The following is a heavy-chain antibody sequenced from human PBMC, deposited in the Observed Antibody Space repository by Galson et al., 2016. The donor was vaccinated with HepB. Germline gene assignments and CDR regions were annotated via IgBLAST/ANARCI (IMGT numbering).Heavy chain of an antibody. V-gene: IGHV3-33*01. CDR1: GFTFSSYG. CDR3: ARTPGYSGTWYDAFDI. CDR2: IWHDGGNK. D-gene: IGHD6-13*01. J-gene: IGHJ3*02. Sequence: SLRLSCAASGFTFSSYGMHWVRQAPGKGLEWMAVIWHDGGNKYYADSVKGRFTISRDNSKNSLYLQMNSLRAEDTAIYFCARTPGYSGTWYDAFDIWGPGTIVTVSS.